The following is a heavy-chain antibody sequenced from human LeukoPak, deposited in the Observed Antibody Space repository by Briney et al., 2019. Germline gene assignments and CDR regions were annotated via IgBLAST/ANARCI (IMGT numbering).Heavy chain of an antibody. CDR3: ARYIWGSYPTFEDY. Sequence: SETLSHTCTVSGGSISSYYWSWIRQPPGKGVEWSGYIYYSGSTNYNPSLKSRVTISVDTSKNQFPLKLSSVTAADTAVYYCARYIWGSYPTFEDYWGQGSLVTVSS. V-gene: IGHV4-59*01. D-gene: IGHD3-16*02. CDR1: GGSISSYY. CDR2: IYYSGST. J-gene: IGHJ4*02.